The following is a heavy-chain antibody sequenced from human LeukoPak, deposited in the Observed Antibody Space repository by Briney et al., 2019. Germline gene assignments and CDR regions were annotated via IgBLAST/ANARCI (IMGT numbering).Heavy chain of an antibody. CDR1: GGSISSGGYN. Sequence: SETLSLTCTVSGGSISSGGYNWHWIRQHPGKGLEWIGYIYYSGSTYYNPSLKSRVTISADTSKNQFSLKLSSVTAADTAVYYCARDRAAAGFNWFDPWGQGTLVTVSS. CDR2: IYYSGST. J-gene: IGHJ5*02. V-gene: IGHV4-31*03. D-gene: IGHD6-13*01. CDR3: ARDRAAAGFNWFDP.